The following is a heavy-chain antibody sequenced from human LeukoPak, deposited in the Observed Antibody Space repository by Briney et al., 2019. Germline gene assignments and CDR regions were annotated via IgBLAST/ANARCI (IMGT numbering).Heavy chain of an antibody. D-gene: IGHD5-18*01. J-gene: IGHJ4*02. CDR1: GGSISTSSCY. CDR2: IYYSGST. V-gene: IGHV4-39*01. CDR3: ARHGSKVTHLYYFDY. Sequence: PSETLSLTCTVSGGSISTSSCYWGWIRQPPGKGLEWIGSIYYSGSTYYNPSLKSRVTISVDTSKNQFSLKLSSVTAADTAVYYCARHGSKVTHLYYFDYWGQGTPVTVSS.